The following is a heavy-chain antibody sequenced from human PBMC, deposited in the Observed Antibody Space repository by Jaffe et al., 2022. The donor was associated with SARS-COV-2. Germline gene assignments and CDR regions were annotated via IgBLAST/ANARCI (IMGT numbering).Heavy chain of an antibody. Sequence: EVQLVESGGGLVKPGGSLRLSCAASGFTFSSYSMNWVRQAPGKGLEWVSSISSSSSYIYYADSVKGRFTISRDNAKNSLYLQMNSLRAEDTAVYYCARDLVVGIAARPEEVGGYYYYYGMDVWGQGTTVTVSS. CDR3: ARDLVVGIAARPEEVGGYYYYYGMDV. D-gene: IGHD6-6*01. CDR2: ISSSSSYI. CDR1: GFTFSSYS. V-gene: IGHV3-21*01. J-gene: IGHJ6*02.